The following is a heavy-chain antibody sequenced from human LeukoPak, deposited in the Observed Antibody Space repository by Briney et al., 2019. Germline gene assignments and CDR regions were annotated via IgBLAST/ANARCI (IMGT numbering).Heavy chain of an antibody. V-gene: IGHV3-53*01. Sequence: GGSLRLSCAGSGFTLSSYWMSWVRQAPGKGLEWVSVIYSGGSTYYADSVKGRFTISRDNSKNTLYLRMNSLRAEDTAVYYCASRASITIFGVFDIWGQGTMVTVSS. J-gene: IGHJ3*02. CDR3: ASRASITIFGVFDI. D-gene: IGHD3-3*01. CDR1: GFTLSSYW. CDR2: IYSGGST.